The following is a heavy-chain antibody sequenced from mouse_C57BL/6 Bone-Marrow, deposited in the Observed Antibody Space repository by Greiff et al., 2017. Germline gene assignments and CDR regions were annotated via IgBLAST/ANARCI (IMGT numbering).Heavy chain of an antibody. CDR1: GYAFSSSW. Sequence: VQLQQSGPELVKPGASVKISCKASGYAFSSSWMTWVKQRPGKGLEWIGRIYPGDGDTNYNGKFKGKATLTADKSSSTAYMQLSSLTSEASAVYIYSRGGNGYCIDYWGQGTTLTVSS. CDR2: IYPGDGDT. J-gene: IGHJ2*01. CDR3: SRGGNGYCIDY. V-gene: IGHV1-82*01. D-gene: IGHD2-3*01.